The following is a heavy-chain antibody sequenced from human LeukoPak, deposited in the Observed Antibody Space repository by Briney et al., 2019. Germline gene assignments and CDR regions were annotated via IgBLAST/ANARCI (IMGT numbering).Heavy chain of an antibody. D-gene: IGHD1-26*01. CDR1: GFTFSSYS. V-gene: IGHV3-21*01. CDR2: ISSSSSYI. Sequence: GGSLRLSCAASGFTFSSYSMNWVRQAPGKGLGLVSSISSSSSYIYYADSVKGRFTISRDNAKNSLYLQMNSLRAEDTAVYYCATASGTYTATYWGQGTLVTVSS. CDR3: ATASGTYTATY. J-gene: IGHJ4*02.